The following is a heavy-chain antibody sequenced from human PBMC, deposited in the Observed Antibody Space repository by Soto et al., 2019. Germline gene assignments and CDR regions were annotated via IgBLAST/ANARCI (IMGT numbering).Heavy chain of an antibody. CDR2: INPSGGST. V-gene: IGHV1-46*01. D-gene: IGHD3-22*01. Sequence: ASVKVSCKASGYTFTSYYMHWVRQAPGQGLEWMGIINPSGGSTSYAQKFQGRVTMTRDTSTSTAYMELSSLRSDDTAVYYCARDRVESGYPEYFQHWGQGTLVTVSS. J-gene: IGHJ1*01. CDR3: ARDRVESGYPEYFQH. CDR1: GYTFTSYY.